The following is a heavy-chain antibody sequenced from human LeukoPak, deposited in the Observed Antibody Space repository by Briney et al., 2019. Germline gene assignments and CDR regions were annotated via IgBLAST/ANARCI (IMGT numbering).Heavy chain of an antibody. CDR2: ITSSSSYI. CDR3: ARHVVAVGFDY. D-gene: IGHD3-22*01. CDR1: GFTFSSYT. Sequence: GGSLRLSCAASGFTFSSYTLNWVRQAPGKGLEWVSSITSSSSYICYADSVKGRFTISRDNAKNSLYLQMNSLRAEDTAVYYCARHVVAVGFDYWGQGTLVTVSS. V-gene: IGHV3-21*01. J-gene: IGHJ4*02.